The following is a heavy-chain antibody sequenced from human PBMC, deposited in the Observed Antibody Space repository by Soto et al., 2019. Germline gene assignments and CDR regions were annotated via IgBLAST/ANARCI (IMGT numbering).Heavy chain of an antibody. CDR2: ISTSSNYI. J-gene: IGHJ4*02. Sequence: EVQLVESGGGLVKPGGSLRLSCAASGFTFSSYSMNWVRQAPGKGLEWVSSISTSSNYIYYADSVKGRFTISRDNAKNSLYQQMNSLRAEDTAVYYCARDGGYSGYDCWGQGTLVTVSS. CDR1: GFTFSSYS. D-gene: IGHD5-12*01. CDR3: ARDGGYSGYDC. V-gene: IGHV3-21*01.